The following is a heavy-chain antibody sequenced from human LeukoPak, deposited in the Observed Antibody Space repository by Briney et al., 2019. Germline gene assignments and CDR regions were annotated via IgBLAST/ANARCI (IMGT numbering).Heavy chain of an antibody. V-gene: IGHV4-39*07. CDR1: GGSISCSSYY. J-gene: IGHJ4*02. Sequence: SETLSLTCTVSGGSISCSSYYWGWIRQPPGKGLEWIGSIYYSGSTYYNPSLKSRVTISVDTSKNQFSLKLSSVTAADTAVYYCARELGNDSLGYWGQGTLVTVSS. CDR2: IYYSGST. CDR3: ARELGNDSLGY. D-gene: IGHD3-22*01.